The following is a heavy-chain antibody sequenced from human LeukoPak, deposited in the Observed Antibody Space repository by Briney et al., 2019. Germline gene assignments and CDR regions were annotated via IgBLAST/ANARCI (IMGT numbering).Heavy chain of an antibody. Sequence: GGSLRLSCEVSGFTFSSYSLNWVRQAPGKGLEWVSSISSSSGNIHYADSVKGRLIISRDNAKNSLYLQMNSLRGEDTAVYYCARGRGDCSGGNCPFTTYMDVWGKGTTVTVSS. V-gene: IGHV3-21*01. D-gene: IGHD2-15*01. CDR2: ISSSSGNI. CDR1: GFTFSSYS. CDR3: ARGRGDCSGGNCPFTTYMDV. J-gene: IGHJ6*03.